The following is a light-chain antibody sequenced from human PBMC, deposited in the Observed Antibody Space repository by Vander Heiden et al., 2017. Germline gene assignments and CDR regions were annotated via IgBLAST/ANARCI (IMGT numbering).Light chain of an antibody. CDR2: DVS. J-gene: IGLJ2*01. CDR3: CSYAGSYTVV. CDR1: SSDVGGYNY. V-gene: IGLV2-11*01. Sequence: QSALTQPRSVSGSPGPSVTIPCTGTSSDVGGYNYVSWYQQHPGKAPKLMIYDVSKRPSGVPDRFSGSKSGNTASLTISGLQAEDEADYYCCSYAGSYTVVFGGGTKLTVL.